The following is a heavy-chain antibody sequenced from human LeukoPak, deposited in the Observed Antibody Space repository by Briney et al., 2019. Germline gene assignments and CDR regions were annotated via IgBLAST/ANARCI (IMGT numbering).Heavy chain of an antibody. J-gene: IGHJ4*02. CDR1: GFTFSIYG. Sequence: GGSLRLSCATSGFTFSIYGMSWVRQAPGKGLEWVSFISGSGGDPYYADSVKGRFTISRDNSKSTLSLQMNSLRAEDTAIYYCATYRQVLLPFESWGQGTLVTVSS. CDR2: ISGSGGDP. CDR3: ATYRQVLLPFES. V-gene: IGHV3-23*01. D-gene: IGHD2-8*02.